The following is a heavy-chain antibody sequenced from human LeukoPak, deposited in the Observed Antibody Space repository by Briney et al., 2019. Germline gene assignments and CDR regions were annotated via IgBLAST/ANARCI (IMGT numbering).Heavy chain of an antibody. CDR3: SRESGPYCPFGH. CDR2: ISLRGRT. J-gene: IGHJ5*02. Sequence: SETLSLTCGVSGGSITTTNFWRWVRQPPGGGLEWIGEISLRGRTQYNPSLKSRVNISIDESMNHLYLSLASVTAADTAVYYCSRESGPYCPFGHWGQGTLVAVTS. V-gene: IGHV4-4*02. D-gene: IGHD1-26*01. CDR1: GGSITTTNF.